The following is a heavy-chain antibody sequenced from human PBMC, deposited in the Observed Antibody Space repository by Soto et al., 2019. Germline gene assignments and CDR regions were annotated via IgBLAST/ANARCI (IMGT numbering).Heavy chain of an antibody. CDR2: ISTGNGNT. CDR1: GYTFTDYA. Sequence: QVHLVQSGAEVKKPGASVTVSCKTSGYTFTDYAIYWVRQAPGQSLEWRGRISTGNGNTKFSQKFQGRVTITRDTSATTADMELISLRPEDTAVYSCAKESRMWTPDYWGQGTLITVSS. D-gene: IGHD2-21*01. CDR3: AKESRMWTPDY. J-gene: IGHJ4*02. V-gene: IGHV1-3*04.